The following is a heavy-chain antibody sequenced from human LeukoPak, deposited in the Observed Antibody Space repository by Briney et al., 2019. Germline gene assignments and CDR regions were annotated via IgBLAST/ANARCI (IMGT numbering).Heavy chain of an antibody. J-gene: IGHJ5*02. CDR1: GFTFDDYA. V-gene: IGHV3-9*01. CDR3: AKDRKQLVRSVWFDP. Sequence: GGSLRLSCAASGFTFDDYAMHWVRQAPGKGLEWVSGTSWNSGSIGYADSVKGRFTISRDNAKNSLYLQMNSLRAEDTALYYCAKDRKQLVRSVWFDPWGQGTLVTVSS. CDR2: TSWNSGSI. D-gene: IGHD6-13*01.